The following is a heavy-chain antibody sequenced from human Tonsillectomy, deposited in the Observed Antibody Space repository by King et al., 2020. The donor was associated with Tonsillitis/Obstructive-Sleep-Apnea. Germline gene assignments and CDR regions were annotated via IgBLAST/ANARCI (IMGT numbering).Heavy chain of an antibody. CDR2: IYYSGST. V-gene: IGHV4-39*01. Sequence: QLQESGPGLVKPSETLSLTCTVSGGSISSSSYYWGWIRQPPGKGLEWIGSIYYSGSTYYNPSLKSRVTISVDTSKNQFSLKLSSVTAADTAVYYCARHNMVLGASHYWGQGTLVTVSS. D-gene: IGHD4/OR15-4a*01. CDR1: GGSISSSSYY. CDR3: ARHNMVLGASHY. J-gene: IGHJ4*02.